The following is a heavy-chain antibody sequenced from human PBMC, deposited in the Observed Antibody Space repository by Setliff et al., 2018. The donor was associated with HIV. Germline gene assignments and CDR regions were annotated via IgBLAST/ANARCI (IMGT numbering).Heavy chain of an antibody. Sequence: SETLSLTCTVSGGSISSGGCYWSWIRQHPGKGLEWIGYIYYSGSTYYNPSLKSRVTISVDTSKNKFSLKLTSVTSADTAVYYCARRRSPPSGFYSKYYMDVWGKGTTGTGSS. CDR1: GGSISSGGCY. CDR3: ARRRSPPSGFYSKYYMDV. J-gene: IGHJ6*03. D-gene: IGHD3-22*01. CDR2: IYYSGST. V-gene: IGHV4-31*03.